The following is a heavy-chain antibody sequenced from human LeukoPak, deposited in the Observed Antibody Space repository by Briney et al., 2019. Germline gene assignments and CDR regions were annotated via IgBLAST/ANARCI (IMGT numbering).Heavy chain of an antibody. CDR2: ISGSGGST. J-gene: IGHJ4*02. Sequence: GGSLRLSCAASGFTFSTYAMSWVRQTPEKGLEWVSAISGSGGSTYYADSVKGRFPISRDNSKNTLYLQMNSLRAEDTAVYYCAKDRGFGEYFPFFYWGQGTLVTVSS. D-gene: IGHD3-10*01. V-gene: IGHV3-23*01. CDR1: GFTFSTYA. CDR3: AKDRGFGEYFPFFY.